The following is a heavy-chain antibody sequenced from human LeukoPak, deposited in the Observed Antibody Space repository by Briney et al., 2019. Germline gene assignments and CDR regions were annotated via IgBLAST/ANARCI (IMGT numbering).Heavy chain of an antibody. V-gene: IGHV3-74*01. D-gene: IGHD4-23*01. J-gene: IGHJ4*02. CDR3: ARGPNSQDY. CDR2: INNDGSST. Sequence: GGSLRLSCAASGFTFNSFWMHWVRQAPGKGLVWVSHINNDGSSTSYADSVKGRFTISRDDAKNTLYLQMNSLRAEDTAVYYCARGPNSQDYWGQGTLVTVSS. CDR1: GFTFNSFW.